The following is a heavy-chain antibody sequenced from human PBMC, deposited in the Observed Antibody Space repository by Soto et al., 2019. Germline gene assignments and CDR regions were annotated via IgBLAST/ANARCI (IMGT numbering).Heavy chain of an antibody. CDR1: GYTFTSYY. CDR2: INPSGGST. CDR3: ARVRRVATTPYYYYYGMDV. Sequence: ASVKVSCKASGYTFTSYYMHWVRQAPGQGPEWMGIINPSGGSTSYAQKFQGRVTMTRDTSTSTVYMELSSLRSEDTAVYYCARVRRVATTPYYYYYGMDVWGQGTTVTVSS. V-gene: IGHV1-46*01. D-gene: IGHD5-12*01. J-gene: IGHJ6*02.